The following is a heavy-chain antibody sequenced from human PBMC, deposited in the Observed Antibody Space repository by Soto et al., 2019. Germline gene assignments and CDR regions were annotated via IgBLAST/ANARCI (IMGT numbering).Heavy chain of an antibody. D-gene: IGHD3-9*01. Sequence: QVQLVESGGGVVQPERSLRLSCAASGFTFSSYAMHWVRQAPGKGLEWVAVISYDGSNKYYADSVKGRFTISRDNSKNTLYLQMNSLRAEDTAVYYCARSYYDILTGYPDYWGQGTLVTVSS. V-gene: IGHV3-30-3*01. CDR3: ARSYYDILTGYPDY. CDR1: GFTFSSYA. J-gene: IGHJ4*02. CDR2: ISYDGSNK.